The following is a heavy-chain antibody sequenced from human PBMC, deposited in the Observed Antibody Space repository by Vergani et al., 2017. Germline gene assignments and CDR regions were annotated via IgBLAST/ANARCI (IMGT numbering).Heavy chain of an antibody. J-gene: IGHJ5*01. CDR3: ARTRLLGGDSVGWSDS. CDR2: IDWDDDK. Sequence: QVTLRESGPALVKPTQTLTLTCTFSGFSLSSIGMCVSWIRQPPGKALEWLARIDWDDDKYYSTSLKTRLTISKDTSKNQVVLTMTNMDPVDTATYYCARTRLLGGDSVGWSDSWGQGTLVTVSS. CDR1: GFSLSSIGMC. V-gene: IGHV2-70*13. D-gene: IGHD1-26*01.